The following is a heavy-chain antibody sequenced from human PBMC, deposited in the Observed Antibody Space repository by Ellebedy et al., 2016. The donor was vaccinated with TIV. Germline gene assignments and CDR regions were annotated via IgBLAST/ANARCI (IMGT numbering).Heavy chain of an antibody. Sequence: GESLKISXAASGFTFSSYAMSWVRQAPGKGLEWVSAISGSGGSTYYADSVKGRFTISRDNSKNTLYLQMNSLRAEDTAVYYCARVQITMDELYYYYMDVWGKGTTVTVSS. J-gene: IGHJ6*03. CDR3: ARVQITMDELYYYYMDV. CDR2: ISGSGGST. D-gene: IGHD3-10*01. V-gene: IGHV3-23*01. CDR1: GFTFSSYA.